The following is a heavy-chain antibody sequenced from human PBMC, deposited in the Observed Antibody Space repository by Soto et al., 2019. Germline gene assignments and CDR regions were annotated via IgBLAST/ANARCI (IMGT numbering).Heavy chain of an antibody. CDR1: GFSLSTSGVG. V-gene: IGHV2-5*02. D-gene: IGHD3-9*01. CDR3: ARLGIRYFDWLLSSDNWFDP. J-gene: IGHJ5*02. CDR2: IYWDDDK. Sequence: QITLKESGPTLVKPTQTLTLTCTFSGFSLSTSGVGVGWIRQPPGKALEWLALIYWDDDKRYSPSLKSRLTITKDTSKHQVVLTMTHMDPVDTATYYCARLGIRYFDWLLSSDNWFDPWGQGTLVTVSS.